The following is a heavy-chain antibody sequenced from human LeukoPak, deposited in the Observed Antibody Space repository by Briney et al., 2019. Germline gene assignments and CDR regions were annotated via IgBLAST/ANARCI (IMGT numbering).Heavy chain of an antibody. J-gene: IGHJ6*02. D-gene: IGHD4-17*01. Sequence: ASVKVFCKASGYTFTGYYMHWVRQAPGQGLEWMGWINPNSGGTNYAQKFQGRVTMTRDTSISTAYMELSRLRSDDTAVYYCARDLLMTTVTTYPDLGGMDVWGQGTTVTVSS. CDR3: ARDLLMTTVTTYPDLGGMDV. V-gene: IGHV1-2*02. CDR1: GYTFTGYY. CDR2: INPNSGGT.